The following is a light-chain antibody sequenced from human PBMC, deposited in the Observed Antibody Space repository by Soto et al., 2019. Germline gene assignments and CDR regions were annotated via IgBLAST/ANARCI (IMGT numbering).Light chain of an antibody. J-gene: IGKJ1*01. Sequence: EIVLTQSPGTLSLSPGERATLSCRASQSISSSYLAWYQQKPGQAPRLLISGASSRATGIPDRFSGSGSGTDFTLTISRLEPEDLAVYFCPQYGSSPWTFGQGTKVEIK. CDR3: PQYGSSPWT. CDR1: QSISSSY. CDR2: GAS. V-gene: IGKV3-20*01.